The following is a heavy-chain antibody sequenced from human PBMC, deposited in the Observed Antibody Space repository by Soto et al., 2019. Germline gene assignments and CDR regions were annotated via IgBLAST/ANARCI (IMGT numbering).Heavy chain of an antibody. Sequence: QVQLVQSGAEVKKPGASVKVSCKASGYTFTSYGISWVRQAPGQGLERMGWISAYNGNTNYAQKLQGRDTITTDTTTSTAYMKLRSLRSDDTAVYYCARDLIAVAQLDYYYYGMDVWGQGTTVTVSS. CDR2: ISAYNGNT. V-gene: IGHV1-18*01. D-gene: IGHD6-19*01. CDR3: ARDLIAVAQLDYYYYGMDV. J-gene: IGHJ6*02. CDR1: GYTFTSYG.